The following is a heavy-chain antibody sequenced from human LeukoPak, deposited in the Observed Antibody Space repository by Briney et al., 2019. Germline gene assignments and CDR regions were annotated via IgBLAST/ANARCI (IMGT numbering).Heavy chain of an antibody. CDR2: IIPILGIA. CDR1: GGTFSSYA. Sequence: GSSVKVSCKASGGTFSSYAISWVRQAPGQGLEWMGRIIPILGIANYAQKFQGRVTITADKSTSTAYMELSSLRSEDTAVYYCARGSSGSLRDAFDIWGQGTMVTVSS. CDR3: ARGSSGSLRDAFDI. J-gene: IGHJ3*02. V-gene: IGHV1-69*04. D-gene: IGHD1-26*01.